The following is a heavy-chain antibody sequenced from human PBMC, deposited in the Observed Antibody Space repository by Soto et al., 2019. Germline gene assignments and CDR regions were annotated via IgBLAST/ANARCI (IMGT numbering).Heavy chain of an antibody. CDR3: ARVGAAGYYYDSSAYS. Sequence: KPSETLSLTCSVSGASISSTSHYWNWIRQHPGKGLEWIGYIYYSGSTSYSPSLRSRVTISVDTSKNQFSLRLTSVTAADTAVYYCARVGAAGYYYDSSAYSLGQGTLVTGS. CDR2: IYYSGST. V-gene: IGHV4-31*03. CDR1: GASISSTSHY. J-gene: IGHJ4*02. D-gene: IGHD3-22*01.